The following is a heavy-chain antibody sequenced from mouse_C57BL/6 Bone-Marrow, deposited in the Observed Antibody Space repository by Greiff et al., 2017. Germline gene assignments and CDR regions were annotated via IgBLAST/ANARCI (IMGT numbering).Heavy chain of an antibody. CDR3: ARQKSSWFAY. J-gene: IGHJ3*01. CDR1: GFTFSDYY. CDR2: ISNGGGST. V-gene: IGHV5-12*01. Sequence: EVQRVESGGGLVQPGGSLKLSCAASGFTFSDYYMYWVRQTPEKRLEWVAYISNGGGSTYYPDTVKGRSTISRDNAKNTLYLQMSRLKSEDTAMYYCARQKSSWFAYWGQGTLVTVSA.